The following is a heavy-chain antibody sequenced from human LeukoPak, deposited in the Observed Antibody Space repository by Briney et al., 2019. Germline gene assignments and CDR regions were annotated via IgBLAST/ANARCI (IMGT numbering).Heavy chain of an antibody. CDR2: ISSSSSTI. D-gene: IGHD1-26*01. J-gene: IGHJ4*02. V-gene: IGHV3-48*01. CDR3: ARGFSGSYFGY. CDR1: GFTFSSYS. Sequence: PGGSLRLSCAASGFTFSSYSMNWVRQAPGKGLEWVSYISSSSSTIYYADSVEGRFTISRDNAKNSLYLQMNSLRAEDTAVYYCARGFSGSYFGYWGQGTLVTVSS.